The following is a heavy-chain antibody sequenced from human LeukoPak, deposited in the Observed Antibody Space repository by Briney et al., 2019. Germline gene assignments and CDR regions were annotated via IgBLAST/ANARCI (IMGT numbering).Heavy chain of an antibody. J-gene: IGHJ6*03. D-gene: IGHD1-26*01. CDR3: ARARGSSTPYYYYYYYMDV. Sequence: PSETLSLTCTVSGGSISSYYWSWIRQPPRKGLEGIGYIYYSGSTNYNPSLKSRVTISVDTSKNQFSLKLSSVTAADTAVYYCARARGSSTPYYYYYYYMDVWGKGTTVTVSS. CDR1: GGSISSYY. CDR2: IYYSGST. V-gene: IGHV4-59*01.